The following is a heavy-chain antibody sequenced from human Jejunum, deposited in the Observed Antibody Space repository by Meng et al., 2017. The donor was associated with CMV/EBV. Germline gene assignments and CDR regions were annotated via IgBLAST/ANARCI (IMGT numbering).Heavy chain of an antibody. D-gene: IGHD3-3*01. J-gene: IGHJ6*02. CDR2: MSYTASP. V-gene: IGHV4-39*07. Sequence: SGFSFDRDTCFCTFIPQPPWKSLNLLGTMSYTASPTSAPSLKTRVAISSYPSKNQFSLKLYSVTAADSAVYYCACRDYYRYSMNVWGQGTTVTVSS. CDR1: GFSFDRDTCF. CDR3: ACRDYYRYSMNV.